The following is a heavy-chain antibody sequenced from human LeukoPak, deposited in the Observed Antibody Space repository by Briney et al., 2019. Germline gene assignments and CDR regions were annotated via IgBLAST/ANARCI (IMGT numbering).Heavy chain of an antibody. CDR2: ISSSSSYI. V-gene: IGHV3-21*01. CDR3: ARDPTDFWSGYGPKHFDY. J-gene: IGHJ4*02. Sequence: GGSLRLSCAASGFTFSSYSMNWVRQAPGMGLEWVSSISSSSSYIYYADSVKGRFTISRDNAKNLLHLQMNSLRAEDTAVYYCARDPTDFWSGYGPKHFDYWGQGTLVTVSS. CDR1: GFTFSSYS. D-gene: IGHD3-3*01.